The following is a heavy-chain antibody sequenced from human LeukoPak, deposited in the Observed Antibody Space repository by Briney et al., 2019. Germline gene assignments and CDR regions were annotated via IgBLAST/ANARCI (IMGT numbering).Heavy chain of an antibody. D-gene: IGHD6-13*01. CDR1: GFTFSSYS. CDR2: ISSSSSYI. Sequence: PGGSLRLSCAASGFTFSSYSMNWVRRAPGKGLEWVSSISSSSSYIYYADSVKGRFTISRDNAKNSLYLQMNSLRAEDTAVYYCARAGYSSSWPDYWGQGTLVTVSS. CDR3: ARAGYSSSWPDY. J-gene: IGHJ4*02. V-gene: IGHV3-21*01.